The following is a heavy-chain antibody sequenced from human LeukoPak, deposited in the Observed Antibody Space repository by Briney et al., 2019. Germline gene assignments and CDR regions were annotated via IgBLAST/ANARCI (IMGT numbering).Heavy chain of an antibody. J-gene: IGHJ4*02. CDR2: IYTSGST. CDR1: GGSISSGSYY. CDR3: ARDEWLRSAHPDY. D-gene: IGHD5-12*01. V-gene: IGHV4-61*02. Sequence: SETLSLTCTVSGGSISSGSYYWSWIRQPAGKGLEWIGRIYTSGSTNYNPSLKSRVTISVDTSKNQFSLKLSSVTAADTAVYYCARDEWLRSAHPDYWGQGTLVTVSS.